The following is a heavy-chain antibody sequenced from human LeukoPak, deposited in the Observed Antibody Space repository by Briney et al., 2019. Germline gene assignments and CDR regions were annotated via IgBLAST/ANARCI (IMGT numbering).Heavy chain of an antibody. J-gene: IGHJ4*02. D-gene: IGHD1-1*01. CDR3: ARHEGTWTFDY. CDR2: ISYTGGT. CDR1: GASISSYY. Sequence: SETLSLTCSVSGASISSYYWSWIRQPPGRGLEWLGYISYTGGTNYNPSLKSRLTISVDTSKNQLSLNLTTVTAADTAVYYCARHEGTWTFDYWGQGALVTVSS. V-gene: IGHV4-59*08.